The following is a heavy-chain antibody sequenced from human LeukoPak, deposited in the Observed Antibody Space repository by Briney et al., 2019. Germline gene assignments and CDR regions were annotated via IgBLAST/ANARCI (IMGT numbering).Heavy chain of an antibody. Sequence: GGSLRLSCSAYGFTFSNYAMHWVRQDPGKGLEYISAISSDGGSTYCADSMKGRFTISRDNSKNTLYLQMSSLRPEDTAVYSCVRDYYGMDVWGQGTTVIVSS. J-gene: IGHJ6*02. CDR3: VRDYYGMDV. CDR1: GFTFSNYA. V-gene: IGHV3-64D*09. CDR2: ISSDGGST.